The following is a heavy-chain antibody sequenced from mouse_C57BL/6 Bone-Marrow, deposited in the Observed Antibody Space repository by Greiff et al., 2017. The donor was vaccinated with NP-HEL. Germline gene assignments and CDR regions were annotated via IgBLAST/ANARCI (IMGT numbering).Heavy chain of an antibody. CDR3: ARGRGLRRYAMDY. J-gene: IGHJ4*01. CDR2: IYPRSGNT. CDR1: GYTFTSYG. V-gene: IGHV1-81*01. Sequence: QVQLKESGAELARPGASVKLSCKASGYTFTSYGISWVKQRTGQGLEWIGEIYPRSGNTYYNEKFKGKATLTADKSSSTAYMELRSLTSEDSAVYFCARGRGLRRYAMDYWGQGTSVTVSS. D-gene: IGHD2-2*01.